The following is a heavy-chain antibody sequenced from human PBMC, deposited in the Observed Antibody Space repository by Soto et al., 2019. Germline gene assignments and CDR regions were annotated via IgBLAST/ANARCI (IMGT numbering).Heavy chain of an antibody. J-gene: IGHJ4*02. D-gene: IGHD3-10*01. Sequence: QVQVVQSGGGLVKPGGSLRLSCAASGFTFSDYYMSWLRQAPGKGLEWISYISGTSSDTNYIDSVRGRFTISRDNAKNSLFLQMNSLRAEDTAVYYCGRELRGYASGSDWGQGVLVTVSS. CDR3: GRELRGYASGSD. CDR1: GFTFSDYY. V-gene: IGHV3-11*05. CDR2: ISGTSSDT.